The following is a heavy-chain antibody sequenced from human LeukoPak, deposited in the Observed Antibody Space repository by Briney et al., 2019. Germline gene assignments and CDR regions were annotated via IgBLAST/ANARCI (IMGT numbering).Heavy chain of an antibody. CDR2: ISGSGGST. Sequence: QTGGSLRLSCAAPGFTFSSYAMSWVRQAPGKGLEWVSAISGSGGSTYYADSVKGRFTISRDNSKNTLYLQMNSLRAEDTAVYYCAKDTAAAGLMTRWGQGTLVTVSS. D-gene: IGHD6-13*01. V-gene: IGHV3-23*01. CDR3: AKDTAAAGLMTR. J-gene: IGHJ4*02. CDR1: GFTFSSYA.